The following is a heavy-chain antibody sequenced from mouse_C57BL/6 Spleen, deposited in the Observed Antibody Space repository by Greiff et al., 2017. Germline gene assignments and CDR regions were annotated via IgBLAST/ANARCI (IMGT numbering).Heavy chain of an antibody. D-gene: IGHD2-4*01. CDR1: GYTFTSYW. CDR2: IYPGSGST. Sequence: QVQLQQPGAELVKPGASVKMSCKASGYTFTSYWITWVKQRPGQGLEWIGDIYPGSGSTNYNEKFKSKATLTVDTSSSTAYMQLSSLTSEDSAVYYGARDDYDDSSYYYAMDYWGQGTSVTVSS. CDR3: ARDDYDDSSYYYAMDY. J-gene: IGHJ4*01. V-gene: IGHV1-55*01.